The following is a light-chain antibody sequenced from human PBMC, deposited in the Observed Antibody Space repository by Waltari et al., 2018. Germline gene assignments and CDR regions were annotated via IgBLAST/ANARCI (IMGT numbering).Light chain of an antibody. CDR1: SSDVGGYNY. CDR3: SSYAGSNTWV. V-gene: IGLV2-8*01. Sequence: QSALTQPPSASGSPGQSVAISCTGTSSDVGGYNYVSWYQQHPGKAPKLMIYEVNKRPSGVPDRFSGSKSGITASLSVSGLQAEDEADCYCSSYAGSNTWVFVGGTKLTVL. CDR2: EVN. J-gene: IGLJ3*02.